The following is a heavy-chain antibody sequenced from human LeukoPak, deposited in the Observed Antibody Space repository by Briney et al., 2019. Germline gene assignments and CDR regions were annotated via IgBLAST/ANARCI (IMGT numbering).Heavy chain of an antibody. V-gene: IGHV3-7*01. CDR1: EFSFETYW. D-gene: IGHD5-24*01. Sequence: GGSLRLSCVALEFSFETYWMSWVRQAPGKGPEWVANINEDGSEKHYVGSVRGRFTISSDNADNSLYLQMNSLRPEDMAVYYCARGETMDVWGKGTTVTVSS. CDR3: ARGETMDV. CDR2: INEDGSEK. J-gene: IGHJ6*03.